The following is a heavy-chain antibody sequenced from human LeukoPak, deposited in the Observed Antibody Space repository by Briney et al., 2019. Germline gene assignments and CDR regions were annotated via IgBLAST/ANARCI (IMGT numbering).Heavy chain of an antibody. CDR3: AREKGRSTGFGFDY. D-gene: IGHD1-14*01. J-gene: IGHJ4*02. Sequence: EGSLRLSCAASGFTFSSYGMHWVRQAPGKGLEWVAVIWYDGSNKYYADSVKGRFTISRDNSKNTLYLQMNSLRAEDTAVYYCAREKGRSTGFGFDYWGQGTLVTVSS. V-gene: IGHV3-33*01. CDR1: GFTFSSYG. CDR2: IWYDGSNK.